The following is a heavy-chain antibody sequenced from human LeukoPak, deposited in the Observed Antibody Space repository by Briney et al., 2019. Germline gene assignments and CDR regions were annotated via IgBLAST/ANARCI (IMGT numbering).Heavy chain of an antibody. J-gene: IGHJ5*02. D-gene: IGHD6-13*01. CDR2: IRYDGSNK. Sequence: GGSLLLSCAASGFTFSSYGMHWVRQAPGKGLEWVAFIRYDGSNKYYAESVKGRFTISRDNSKNTLYLHMHSLRTEDTAVYYCARDPDSSSWYQQLNWFDPWGQGTLVTVSS. CDR1: GFTFSSYG. V-gene: IGHV3-30*02. CDR3: ARDPDSSSWYQQLNWFDP.